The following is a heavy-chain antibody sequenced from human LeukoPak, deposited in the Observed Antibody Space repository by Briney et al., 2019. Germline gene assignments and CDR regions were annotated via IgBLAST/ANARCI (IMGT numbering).Heavy chain of an antibody. D-gene: IGHD6-13*01. Sequence: PRGSLRLSCAASGFIFTSHGMHWVRQAPGKGLEWVAVIWFDGSNQFYADSVKGRFTISRDNSKNTLYLQMNSLRAEDTAVYYCARGPYSSSWYYFEYWGQGTLVNVSS. CDR2: IWFDGSNQ. J-gene: IGHJ4*02. V-gene: IGHV3-33*01. CDR1: GFIFTSHG. CDR3: ARGPYSSSWYYFEY.